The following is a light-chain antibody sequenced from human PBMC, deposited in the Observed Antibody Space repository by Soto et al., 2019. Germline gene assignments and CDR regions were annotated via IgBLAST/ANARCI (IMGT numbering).Light chain of an antibody. V-gene: IGKV3-15*01. CDR3: QQYNNWPPDT. CDR2: GAS. CDR1: QSVSSN. Sequence: EIVMTQSPATLSVSPGERATHSCRASQSVSSNLAWYQQKPGQAPRLLIYGASTRATGIPARFSGSGSGTEFTLTISSLQSEDFAVYYCQQYNNWPPDTFGQGTKVEIK. J-gene: IGKJ1*01.